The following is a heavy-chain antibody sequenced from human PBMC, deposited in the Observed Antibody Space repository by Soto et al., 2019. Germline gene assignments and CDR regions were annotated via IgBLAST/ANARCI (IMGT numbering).Heavy chain of an antibody. CDR1: GYTFTGYY. Sequence: ASVKVSCKASGYTFTGYYMHWVRQAPGQGLEWMGWINPNSGGTNYAQKFQGWVTMTRDTSISTAYMELSRLRSDDTAVYYCARGDCSSTSCYIDWFDPWGQRTLVTVSS. V-gene: IGHV1-2*04. CDR3: ARGDCSSTSCYIDWFDP. CDR2: INPNSGGT. D-gene: IGHD2-2*02. J-gene: IGHJ5*02.